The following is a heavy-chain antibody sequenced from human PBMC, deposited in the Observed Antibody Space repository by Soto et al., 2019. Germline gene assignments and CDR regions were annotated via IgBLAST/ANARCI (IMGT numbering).Heavy chain of an antibody. CDR2: IYYSGST. J-gene: IGHJ5*02. D-gene: IGHD6-13*01. CDR1: GGSISSSSYY. Sequence: SETLSLTCTVSGGSISSSSYYWGWIRQPPGKGLEWIGSIYYSGSTYYNPSLKSRVTISVDTSKNQFSLKLSSVTAADTAVSYCARHIIGRAAPGTLWFVPWGQETLVTVSS. CDR3: ARHIIGRAAPGTLWFVP. V-gene: IGHV4-39*01.